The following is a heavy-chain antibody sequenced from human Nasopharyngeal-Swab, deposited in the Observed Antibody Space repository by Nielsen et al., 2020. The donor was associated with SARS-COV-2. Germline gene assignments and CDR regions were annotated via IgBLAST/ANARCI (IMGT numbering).Heavy chain of an antibody. CDR2: SHYSGST. V-gene: IGHV4-59*08. CDR1: GASISCYY. CDR3: ARGFDY. J-gene: IGHJ4*02. Sequence: SETLSLTCTVSGASISCYYWSWIRQTPGKGLEWVAYSHYSGSTNYNPSLKSRVTMSVDTSKRQFSLMLTSVTAADTAVYYCARGFDYWGQGTLVTVSS.